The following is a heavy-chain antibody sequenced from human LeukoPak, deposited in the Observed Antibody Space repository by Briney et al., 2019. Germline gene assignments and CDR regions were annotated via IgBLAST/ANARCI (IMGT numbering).Heavy chain of an antibody. CDR2: ISGSSGST. CDR3: AKSRPRAYYFDD. CDR1: GFTFSSYA. J-gene: IGHJ4*02. Sequence: GGSLRLSCAASGFTFSSYAMSWVRQAPGKGLEWVSAISGSSGSTYYADSVKGRFTISRDNSRNTLYLQMNSLRADDTAVYYCAKSRPRAYYFDDWGQGTLVTVSS. V-gene: IGHV3-23*01.